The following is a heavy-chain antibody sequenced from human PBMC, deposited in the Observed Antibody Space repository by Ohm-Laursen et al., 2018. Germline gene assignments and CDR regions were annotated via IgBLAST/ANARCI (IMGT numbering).Heavy chain of an antibody. J-gene: IGHJ5*02. Sequence: SLRLSCTAPGFTFSSYGMHWVRQAPGKGLEWVAVISYDGSNKYYADSVKGRFTISRDNSKNTLYLQMNSLRAEDTAVYYCANHNANYDSSGYAWGQGTLVTVSS. D-gene: IGHD3-22*01. CDR1: GFTFSSYG. V-gene: IGHV3-30*18. CDR2: ISYDGSNK. CDR3: ANHNANYDSSGYA.